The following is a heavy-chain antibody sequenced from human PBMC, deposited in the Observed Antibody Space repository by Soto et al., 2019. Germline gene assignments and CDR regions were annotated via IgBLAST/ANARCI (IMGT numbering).Heavy chain of an antibody. CDR1: GFTFXXYA. J-gene: IGHJ4*02. CDR2: ISGSGGST. CDR3: ASRSSGWYFDY. V-gene: IGHV3-23*01. D-gene: IGHD6-19*01. Sequence: GGSLRLSCAASGFTFXXYAMNWVRQAPGKGLEWVSVISGSGGSTYYADSVKGRFTISRYNSKNTLYLKMNSLRAEDTAVYYCASRSSGWYFDYWGQGTLVTVSS.